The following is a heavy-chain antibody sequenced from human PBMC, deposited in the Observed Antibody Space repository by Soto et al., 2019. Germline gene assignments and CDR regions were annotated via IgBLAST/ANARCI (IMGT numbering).Heavy chain of an antibody. D-gene: IGHD2-21*02. J-gene: IGHJ4*02. CDR3: EKAYLAYCGGDCYSQPDF. V-gene: IGHV3-23*01. Sequence: EVLLLESGGGLVQPGGSLRLSCAASGFTFSSYAMSWVRQAPGKGLEWVSAISGRGGITYYADSVKVRFTISRDSSKNTRYLQMNSLRAEDTAVYYCEKAYLAYCGGDCYSQPDFWGQGTLVTGSS. CDR1: GFTFSSYA. CDR2: ISGRGGIT.